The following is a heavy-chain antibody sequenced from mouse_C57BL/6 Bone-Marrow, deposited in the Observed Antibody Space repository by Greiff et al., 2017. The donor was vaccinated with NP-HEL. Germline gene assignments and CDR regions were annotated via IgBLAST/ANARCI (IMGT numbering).Heavy chain of an antibody. Sequence: EVQLVESGGGLVQPGGSMKLSCAASGFTFSDAWMDWVRQSPEKGLEWVAEIRNKANNHATYYAVSVKGRFTISRNDAKSSVYLQMNSLRAEDTGIYYRTRQPDYYGSQFAYWGQGTLVTVSA. CDR1: GFTFSDAW. CDR3: TRQPDYYGSQFAY. CDR2: IRNKANNHAT. V-gene: IGHV6-6*01. D-gene: IGHD1-1*01. J-gene: IGHJ3*01.